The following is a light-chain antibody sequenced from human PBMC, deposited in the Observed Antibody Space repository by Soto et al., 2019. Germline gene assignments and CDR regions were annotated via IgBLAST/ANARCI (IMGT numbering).Light chain of an antibody. CDR1: QSVNTW. Sequence: DIQMTQSPSTLSASVGDSVTITCRASQSVNTWLAWYQQKPGKAPTLLIYKASTLETGDPSRFSGSGSGTEFTLTISSLQPEDFATYYCQQANSFPLTFGPGTKVDIK. V-gene: IGKV1-5*03. CDR2: KAS. J-gene: IGKJ3*01. CDR3: QQANSFPLT.